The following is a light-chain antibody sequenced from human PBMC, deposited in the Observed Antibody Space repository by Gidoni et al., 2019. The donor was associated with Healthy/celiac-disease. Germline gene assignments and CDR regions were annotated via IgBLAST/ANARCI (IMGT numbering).Light chain of an antibody. CDR1: QSISSW. J-gene: IGKJ1*01. CDR2: KAS. CDR3: QQYNSYSSTWT. Sequence: DIQMTQSPSTLSASVGDRVTITCRASQSISSWLAWYQQKPGKAPKLPIYKASSLESGVPSRFSGSGSGTEFTLTISSLQPDDFATYYCQQYNSYSSTWTFGQGTKVEIK. V-gene: IGKV1-5*03.